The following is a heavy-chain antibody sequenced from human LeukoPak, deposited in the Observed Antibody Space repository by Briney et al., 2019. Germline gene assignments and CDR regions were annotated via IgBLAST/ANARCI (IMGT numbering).Heavy chain of an antibody. CDR1: GGTFSSYA. J-gene: IGHJ6*03. V-gene: IGHV1-69*13. Sequence: SVKVSCKASGGTFSSYAISWVRQAPGQGLEWMGEIIPIFGTANYAQKFQGRVTITADESTSTAYMELSSLRSEDTAVYYCARSGGESYYYYYMDVWGKGTTVTISS. D-gene: IGHD3-10*01. CDR3: ARSGGESYYYYYMDV. CDR2: IIPIFGTA.